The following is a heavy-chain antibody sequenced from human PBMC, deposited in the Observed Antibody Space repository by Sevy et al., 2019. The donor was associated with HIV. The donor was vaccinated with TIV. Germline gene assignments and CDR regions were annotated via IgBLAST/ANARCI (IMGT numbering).Heavy chain of an antibody. J-gene: IGHJ5*02. V-gene: IGHV3-11*01. CDR1: GFTFSDYY. Sequence: GGSLRLSCAASGFTFSDYYMSWIRQAPGKGLEWVSYISRSGSTINYADSVKGRFTISRDSAKNSLYLQINSLRAEDTAVYYCARENTMIEEPGWFDPWGQGTLVTVSS. D-gene: IGHD3-22*01. CDR2: ISRSGSTI. CDR3: ARENTMIEEPGWFDP.